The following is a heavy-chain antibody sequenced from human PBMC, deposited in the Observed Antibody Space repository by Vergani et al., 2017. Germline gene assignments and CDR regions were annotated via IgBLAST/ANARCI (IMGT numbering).Heavy chain of an antibody. CDR1: GGSISSSSYY. D-gene: IGHD3-16*01. V-gene: IGHV4-39*02. J-gene: IGHJ3*02. Sequence: QVQLQQWGAGLLKPSETLSLTCTVSGGSISSSSYYWGWIRQPPGKGLEWIGSIYYSGSTYYNPSLKSRVTISVDTSKNQFSLKLSSVTAADTAVYYCARDIMMLTDAFDIWGQGTMVTVSS. CDR2: IYYSGST. CDR3: ARDIMMLTDAFDI.